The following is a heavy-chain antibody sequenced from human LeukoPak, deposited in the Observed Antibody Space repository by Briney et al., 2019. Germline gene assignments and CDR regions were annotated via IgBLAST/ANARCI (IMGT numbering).Heavy chain of an antibody. V-gene: IGHV5-51*01. CDR3: ASSTVTSSSDAFDI. J-gene: IGHJ3*02. Sequence: GESLKISCKGSGYSFTSYWIGWVRQMPGKGLEWMGIIYPGDSDTRYSPFFQGQVTISADKSISTAYLQWSSPKASDTAMYYCASSTVTSSSDAFDIWGQGTMVTASS. CDR2: IYPGDSDT. CDR1: GYSFTSYW. D-gene: IGHD4-17*01.